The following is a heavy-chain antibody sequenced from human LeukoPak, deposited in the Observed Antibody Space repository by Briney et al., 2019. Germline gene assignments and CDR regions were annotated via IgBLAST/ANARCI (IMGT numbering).Heavy chain of an antibody. Sequence: PGGSLKLSCAASGFTFSGSAMHWVRQASGKGLEWVGRIRSKANSYATAYAASVKGRFTISRDDSKNTAYLQMNSLKIEDTAVYYCTRLSGSSSIDYWGQGTLVTVSS. D-gene: IGHD6-13*01. J-gene: IGHJ4*02. CDR2: IRSKANSYAT. V-gene: IGHV3-73*01. CDR1: GFTFSGSA. CDR3: TRLSGSSSIDY.